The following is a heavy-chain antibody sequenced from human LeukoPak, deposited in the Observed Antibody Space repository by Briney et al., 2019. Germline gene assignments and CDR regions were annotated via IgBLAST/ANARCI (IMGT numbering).Heavy chain of an antibody. J-gene: IGHJ5*02. CDR3: ARDWVMITFGGVNPWFDP. D-gene: IGHD3-16*01. CDR1: GGTFSSYA. Sequence: SVKVSCKASGGTFSSYAISWVRQAPGQGLERMGRIIPILGIANYAQKFQGRVTITADKSTSTAYMELSSLRSEDTAVYYCARDWVMITFGGVNPWFDPWGQGTLVTVSS. V-gene: IGHV1-69*04. CDR2: IIPILGIA.